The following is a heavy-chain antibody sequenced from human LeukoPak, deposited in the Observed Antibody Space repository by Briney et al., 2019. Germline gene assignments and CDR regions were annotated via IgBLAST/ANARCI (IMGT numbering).Heavy chain of an antibody. CDR3: ARVPYYYDSSGYPGHFDY. Sequence: ASVMVSCKASGYTFTSYAMHWVRQAPGQRLEWMGWINAGNGNTKYSQKFQGRVTITRDTSASTAYMELSSLRSEDTAVYYCARVPYYYDSSGYPGHFDYWGQGTLVAVSS. J-gene: IGHJ4*02. CDR1: GYTFTSYA. CDR2: INAGNGNT. D-gene: IGHD3-22*01. V-gene: IGHV1-3*01.